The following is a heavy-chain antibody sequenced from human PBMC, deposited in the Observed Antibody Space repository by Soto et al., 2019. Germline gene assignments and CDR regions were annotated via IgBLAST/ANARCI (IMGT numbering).Heavy chain of an antibody. D-gene: IGHD5-18*01. CDR3: AKGSHGYSYYFDY. CDR1: GFTFSRYT. V-gene: IGHV3-23*01. J-gene: IGHJ4*02. Sequence: GGSLRLSCVASGFTFSRYTMSWVRQAPGKGLEWVSGISGSGESTYYADSVKGRFTISRDNSKNPLYLQMNSLRAEGTAVYYCAKGSHGYSYYFDYWGQGTLVTVSS. CDR2: ISGSGEST.